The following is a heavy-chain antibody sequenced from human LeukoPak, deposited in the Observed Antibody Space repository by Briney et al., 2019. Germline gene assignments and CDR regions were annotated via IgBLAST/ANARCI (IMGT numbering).Heavy chain of an antibody. Sequence: GGSLRLSCAASGFTFSDYYMSWIRQAPGKGLEWVSYISSSGRTKYYADSMKGRFTISRDNAKNSLYLQMNSLRAEDTAVYYCARDRISLLTNWGQGTLVTVSS. CDR3: ARDRISLLTN. CDR1: GFTFSDYY. D-gene: IGHD2/OR15-2a*01. CDR2: ISSSGRTK. V-gene: IGHV3-11*04. J-gene: IGHJ4*02.